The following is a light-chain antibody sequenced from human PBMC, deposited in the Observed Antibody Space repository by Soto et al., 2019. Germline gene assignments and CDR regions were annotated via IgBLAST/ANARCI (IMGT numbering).Light chain of an antibody. Sequence: QSALTQPASVSGSPGQSITISCTGTSSDVGVYKYVSWYQQHPGKAPKLMIYEVSNRPSGVSNRFSGSKSANTASLTISGLQAEDEAEYFCSSYTTISTVIFGGGTQLTVL. V-gene: IGLV2-14*01. CDR1: SSDVGVYKY. CDR3: SSYTTISTVI. J-gene: IGLJ7*01. CDR2: EVS.